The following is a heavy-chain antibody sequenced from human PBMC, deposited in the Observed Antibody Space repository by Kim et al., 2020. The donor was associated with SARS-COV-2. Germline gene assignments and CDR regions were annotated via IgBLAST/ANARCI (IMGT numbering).Heavy chain of an antibody. CDR2: ISYDGSNK. J-gene: IGHJ6*02. Sequence: GGSLRLSCAASGFTFSSYAMHWVRQAPGKGLEWVAVISYDGSNKYYADSVKGRFTISRDNSKNTLYLQMNSLRAEDTAVYYCARDGWSRSGSYRYYYGMDVWGQGTTVTVSS. D-gene: IGHD1-26*01. V-gene: IGHV3-30-3*01. CDR3: ARDGWSRSGSYRYYYGMDV. CDR1: GFTFSSYA.